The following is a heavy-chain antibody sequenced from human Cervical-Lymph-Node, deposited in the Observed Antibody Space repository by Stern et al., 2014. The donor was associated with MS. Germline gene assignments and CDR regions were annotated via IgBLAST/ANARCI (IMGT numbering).Heavy chain of an antibody. Sequence: QVQLVQSGGEVKKPGASVKVSCQTKGFSFKRYGITWVRQVPGQGLEWVGWINTDDGKNEYAQKFKGRVTLAADTSSDTAYMELRSLRLDDTALYYCASDGYDIVKWGQGTLVTVSS. CDR3: ASDGYDIVK. J-gene: IGHJ4*02. D-gene: IGHD2-2*03. V-gene: IGHV1-18*04. CDR1: GFSFKRYG. CDR2: INTDDGKN.